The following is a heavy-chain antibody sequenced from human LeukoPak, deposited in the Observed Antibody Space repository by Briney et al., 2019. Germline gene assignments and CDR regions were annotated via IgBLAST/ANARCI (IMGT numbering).Heavy chain of an antibody. CDR3: AKDFSPYSYGLMDV. CDR2: IWYGGSNK. Sequence: GGSLRLSCAASGFTFSSYGMHWVRQAPGKGLEWVAVIWYGGSNKYYADSVKGRFTISRDNSKNTLHLQMNSLRAEDTAVYYRAKDFSPYSYGLMDVWGKGTTVTVSS. J-gene: IGHJ6*03. V-gene: IGHV3-30*02. CDR1: GFTFSSYG. D-gene: IGHD5-18*01.